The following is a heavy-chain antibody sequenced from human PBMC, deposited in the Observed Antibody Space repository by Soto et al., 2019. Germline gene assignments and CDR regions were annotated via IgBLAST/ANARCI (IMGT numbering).Heavy chain of an antibody. J-gene: IGHJ4*02. Sequence: SETLSLTCTVSGGSISSNSYYWGWIRQPPGKGLEWIGSIYYGGSTYYNPSLKSRVTISVDTSKNQFSLKLSSVTAADTAVYYCARHPRYCSGGSCYSAGEYFDYWGQGTLVTVSS. V-gene: IGHV4-39*01. D-gene: IGHD2-15*01. CDR1: GGSISSNSYY. CDR3: ARHPRYCSGGSCYSAGEYFDY. CDR2: IYYGGST.